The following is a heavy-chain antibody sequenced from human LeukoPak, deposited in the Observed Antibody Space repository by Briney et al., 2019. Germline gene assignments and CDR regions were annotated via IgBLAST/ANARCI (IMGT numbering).Heavy chain of an antibody. J-gene: IGHJ6*02. D-gene: IGHD2-2*01. Sequence: GGSLRLSCAASGFTFSAYAMSWVRLAPGKGLEWVSGISGSGAGTYYADSVKGRFTISRDNSKNTLDLQMNSLRAEDTAVYYCATRNYCSSTSCRSHYYYYGMDVWGQGTTVTVSS. CDR2: ISGSGAGT. CDR3: ATRNYCSSTSCRSHYYYYGMDV. V-gene: IGHV3-23*01. CDR1: GFTFSAYA.